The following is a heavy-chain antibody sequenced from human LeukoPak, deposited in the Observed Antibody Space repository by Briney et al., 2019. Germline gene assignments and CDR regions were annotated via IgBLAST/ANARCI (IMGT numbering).Heavy chain of an antibody. CDR1: GFTFDDYG. V-gene: IGHV3-30*18. CDR2: ISYDGSNK. Sequence: GGSLRLSCAASGFTFDDYGMSWVRQAPGKGLEWVAVISYDGSNKYYADSVKGRFTISRDNSKNTLYLQMNSLRAEDTAVYYCAKDFYGLTYPDYWGQGTLVTVSS. J-gene: IGHJ4*02. D-gene: IGHD2/OR15-2a*01. CDR3: AKDFYGLTYPDY.